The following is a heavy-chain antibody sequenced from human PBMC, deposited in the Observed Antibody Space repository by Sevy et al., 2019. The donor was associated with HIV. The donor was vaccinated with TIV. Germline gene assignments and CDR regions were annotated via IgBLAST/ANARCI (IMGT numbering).Heavy chain of an antibody. CDR2: INPNSGGT. J-gene: IGHJ4*02. CDR1: GYTFTGYY. Sequence: ASVNVSCKASGYTFTGYYMHWVRQAPGQGLEWMGWINPNSGGTNYAQKFQGRVTMTRDTSISTAYMEVSRLRSDDTAVYYCARVRSRGRYSSDPYSNSSLFYWGQGTLVTVSS. V-gene: IGHV1-2*02. CDR3: ARVRSRGRYSSDPYSNSSLFY. D-gene: IGHD6-6*01.